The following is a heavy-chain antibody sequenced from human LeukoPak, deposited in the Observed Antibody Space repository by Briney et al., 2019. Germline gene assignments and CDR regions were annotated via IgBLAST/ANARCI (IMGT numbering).Heavy chain of an antibody. CDR2: VNPSSGGP. D-gene: IGHD2-2*01. CDR3: ARDSEYQLLQNYFDA. Sequence: GPSVKLSCKAYGYSFTGHYILWLRQAPGQELEWIGWVNPSSGGPDYAQKFKGRVTVTRDTSISTAYMELSRLTADDTAVYYCARDSEYQLLQNYFDAWGQGTLVIVSS. V-gene: IGHV1-2*02. J-gene: IGHJ5*02. CDR1: GYSFTGHY.